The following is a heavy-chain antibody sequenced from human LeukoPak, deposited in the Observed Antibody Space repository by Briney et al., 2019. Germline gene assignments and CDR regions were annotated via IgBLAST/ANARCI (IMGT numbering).Heavy chain of an antibody. J-gene: IGHJ4*02. V-gene: IGHV3-23*01. Sequence: GGSLRLSCAASGFTFSSYAMSWVRQAPEKGLEWVSTISGSGGSTYYTDSVRGRFTISRDNSKNTLYLQMNSLRVEDTAIYYCAKATIEQWLVKVDSFDSWGQGSLVTISS. CDR2: ISGSGGST. D-gene: IGHD6-19*01. CDR1: GFTFSSYA. CDR3: AKATIEQWLVKVDSFDS.